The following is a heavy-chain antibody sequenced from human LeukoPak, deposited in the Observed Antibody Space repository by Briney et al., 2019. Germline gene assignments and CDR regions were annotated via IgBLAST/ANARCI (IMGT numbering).Heavy chain of an antibody. CDR1: GFTFSSYG. V-gene: IGHV3-30*02. J-gene: IGHJ6*03. Sequence: PGGSLRLSCAASGFTFSSYGMHWVRQAPGKGLEWVAFIRYDGSNKYYADSVKGRFTISRDNSKNTLYLQMNSLRAEDTAVYYCAKGVKVRGVITFYYYYMDVWGKGTTVTVSS. D-gene: IGHD3-10*01. CDR3: AKGVKVRGVITFYYYYMDV. CDR2: IRYDGSNK.